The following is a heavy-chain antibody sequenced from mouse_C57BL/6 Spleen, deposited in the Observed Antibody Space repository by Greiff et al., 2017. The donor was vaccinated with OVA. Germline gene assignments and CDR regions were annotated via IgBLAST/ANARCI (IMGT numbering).Heavy chain of an antibody. D-gene: IGHD1-1*01. CDR2: INPNNGGT. Sequence: EVQLQQSGPELVKPGASVKISCKASGYTFTDYYMNWVKQSHGKSLEWIGDINPNNGGTSYNQKFKGKATLTVDKSSSTAYMELRSLTSEDSAVYYCARPLFYYYGSSYPYAMDYWGQGTSVTVSS. V-gene: IGHV1-26*01. CDR1: GYTFTDYY. CDR3: ARPLFYYYGSSYPYAMDY. J-gene: IGHJ4*01.